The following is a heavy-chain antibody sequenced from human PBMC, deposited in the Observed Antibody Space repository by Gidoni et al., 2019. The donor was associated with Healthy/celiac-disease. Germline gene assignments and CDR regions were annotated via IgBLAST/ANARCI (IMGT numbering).Heavy chain of an antibody. CDR2: ISWNNGRI. J-gene: IGHJ6*02. CDR3: AKDIMQQWYSYGMDV. D-gene: IGHD3-16*01. CDR1: GFTLDHHA. Sequence: EVQLVESGGGVVQTGRFLRPSCAASGFTLDHHAMHWVRQAPGNGLWWVSGISWNNGRIGYAEYVDGRFTISRDNAKNSMYLQMNSLRAEDTALYYCAKDIMQQWYSYGMDVWGQGTTVTVSS. V-gene: IGHV3-9*01.